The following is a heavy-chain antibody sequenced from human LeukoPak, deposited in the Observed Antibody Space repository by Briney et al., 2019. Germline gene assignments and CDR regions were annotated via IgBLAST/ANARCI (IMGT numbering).Heavy chain of an antibody. D-gene: IGHD6-19*01. CDR3: ARGSGGSGWYLFDY. V-gene: IGHV1-69*13. CDR2: IIPIFGTA. Sequence: SVKVSCKASGGTFSSYAISWVRQAPGQGLEWMGGIIPIFGTANYAQKFQGRVTITADESTSTAYMELSSLRSDDTAVYYCARGSGGSGWYLFDYWGQGTLVTVSS. J-gene: IGHJ4*02. CDR1: GGTFSSYA.